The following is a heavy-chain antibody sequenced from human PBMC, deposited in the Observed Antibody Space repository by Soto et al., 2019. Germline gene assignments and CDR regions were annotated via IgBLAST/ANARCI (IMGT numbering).Heavy chain of an antibody. D-gene: IGHD7-27*01. CDR3: ARERPNWGSPYYYYGMDV. CDR1: GGTFSSYA. CDR2: IIPIFGTA. J-gene: IGHJ6*02. Sequence: SVKVSCKASGGTFSSYAISWVRQAPGQGLEWMGGIIPIFGTANYAQKFQGRVTITADESTSTAYMELSSLRSEDTAVYYCARERPNWGSPYYYYGMDVWGQGTTVTVSS. V-gene: IGHV1-69*13.